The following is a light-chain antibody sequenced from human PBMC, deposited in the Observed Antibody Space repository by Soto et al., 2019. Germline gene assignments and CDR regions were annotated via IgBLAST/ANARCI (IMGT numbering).Light chain of an antibody. Sequence: QSALTQPPSASGSPGQSVAISCTGTSSDVGGYNYVSWYQQHPGKAPKLMIYEVNKRPSGVPDRFSGSKSGNTASRTVSGLQAEDEADYYCSSYAGSSNVFGTGTPLTVL. CDR3: SSYAGSSNV. CDR1: SSDVGGYNY. V-gene: IGLV2-8*01. CDR2: EVN. J-gene: IGLJ1*01.